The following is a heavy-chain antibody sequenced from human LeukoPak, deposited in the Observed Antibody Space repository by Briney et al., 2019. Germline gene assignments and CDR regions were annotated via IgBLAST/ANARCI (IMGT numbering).Heavy chain of an antibody. Sequence: GGSLRLSCAASGFTVSSNYMSWVRQAPVKVLEWVSVIYSGGSTYYADSVKGRFTISRDNSKNTLYLQMNSLRAEDTAVYYCARDRGPSQSHVYWGQGTLVTVSS. CDR3: ARDRGPSQSHVY. CDR1: GFTVSSNY. J-gene: IGHJ4*02. CDR2: IYSGGST. V-gene: IGHV3-66*01. D-gene: IGHD3-10*01.